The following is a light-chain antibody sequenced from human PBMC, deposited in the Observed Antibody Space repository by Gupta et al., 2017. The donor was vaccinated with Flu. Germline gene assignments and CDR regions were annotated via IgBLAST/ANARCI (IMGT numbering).Light chain of an antibody. CDR2: KSS. J-gene: IGKJ4*01. CDR1: QSRVHSDGNTY. Sequence: DIVMTQTPLSSPVTLGQPASISCRSSQSRVHSDGNTYLSWLQQRPGQPPRLLIYKSSNRGSGVPDRFSGSGAGTDFTLKISRVEAEDVGVYYCKQAKQCDLTFGGGTKVEIK. V-gene: IGKV2-24*01. CDR3: KQAKQCDLT.